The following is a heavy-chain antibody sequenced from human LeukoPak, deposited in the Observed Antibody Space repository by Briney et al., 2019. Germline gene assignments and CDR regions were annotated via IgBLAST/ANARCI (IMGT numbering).Heavy chain of an antibody. CDR1: GYSFADYY. D-gene: IGHD5-12*01. CDR3: ARGLVATPGGY. J-gene: IGHJ4*02. V-gene: IGHV1-8*02. Sequence: ASVKVSCKASGYSFADYYMHWVRQAPGQGLEWMGWIKPNSGDTRSAQKFQGRVTMTRNTSISTAYMELSSLRSEDTAVYYCARGLVATPGGYWGQGTLVTVSS. CDR2: IKPNSGDT.